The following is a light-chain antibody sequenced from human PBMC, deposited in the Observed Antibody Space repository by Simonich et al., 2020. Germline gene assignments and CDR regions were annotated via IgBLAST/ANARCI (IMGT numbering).Light chain of an antibody. Sequence: EIVMTQPPATLSVSQGERATLPCRPSQSVSSNLAWYQQKPGQAPRLLIYGASTRATGIPARFSGSGSGTEFTLTISSLQSEDFAVYYCQQYNNWPYTFGQGTKLEIK. CDR1: QSVSSN. J-gene: IGKJ2*01. CDR2: GAS. V-gene: IGKV3-15*01. CDR3: QQYNNWPYT.